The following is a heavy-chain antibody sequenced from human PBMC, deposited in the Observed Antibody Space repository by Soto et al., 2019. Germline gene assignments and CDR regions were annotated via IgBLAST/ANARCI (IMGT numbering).Heavy chain of an antibody. CDR2: IIPIFGTA. CDR3: ARGARFLEWLSFDP. V-gene: IGHV1-69*12. J-gene: IGHJ5*02. D-gene: IGHD3-3*01. Sequence: QVQLEQSGAEVKTLGSSVKVSCKASGDTFNKYAISWVRQAPGRGLEWMGGIIPIFGTANYAPQFQDRVTTTADEATSTAYMELTSLKSDDTAVYFCARGARFLEWLSFDPWGQGTLVTVSS. CDR1: GDTFNKYA.